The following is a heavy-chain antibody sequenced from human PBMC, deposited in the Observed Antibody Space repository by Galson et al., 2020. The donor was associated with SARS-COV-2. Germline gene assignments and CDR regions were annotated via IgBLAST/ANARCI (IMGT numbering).Heavy chain of an antibody. V-gene: IGHV3-73*01. CDR2: IRSKANSYAT. D-gene: IGHD4-4*01. CDR3: TRLMGSNYFMFDY. Sequence: GGSLRLSCAASGFTFSGSAMHWVRQASGKGLEWVGRIRSKANSYATAYAASVKGRFTISRDDSKNTAYLQMNSLKTEDTAVYYCTRLMGSNYFMFDYWGQGTLVTVSS. CDR1: GFTFSGSA. J-gene: IGHJ4*02.